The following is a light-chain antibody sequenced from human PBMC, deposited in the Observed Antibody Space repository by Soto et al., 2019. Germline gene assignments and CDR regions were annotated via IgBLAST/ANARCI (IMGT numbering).Light chain of an antibody. J-gene: IGLJ1*01. CDR2: EVS. CDR3: NSYPTRIPIGV. CDR1: SSDVGDYKY. V-gene: IGLV2-14*01. Sequence: QSVLTQPASVSGSPGQSITISCTGTSSDVGDYKYVSWYQQHPGKAPKLLIYEVSHRPAGVSNRFSGSNSGNTASLTISGLQAEDEADYYCNSYPTRIPIGVFGIGTKVTV.